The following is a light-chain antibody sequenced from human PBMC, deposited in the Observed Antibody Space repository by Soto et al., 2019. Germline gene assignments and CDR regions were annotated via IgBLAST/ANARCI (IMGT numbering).Light chain of an antibody. V-gene: IGKV4-1*01. Sequence: DIVMTQSPDSLAVSLGERATINCKSSQNILYTTNNKRYLAWYQQKPGQPPKLLIYWASIRESGVPDRFSGRGSGTDFTLIISSLQPDDGEVYYCQQYYTFHPNFGGGTKVDI. CDR2: WAS. J-gene: IGKJ4*01. CDR3: QQYYTFHPN. CDR1: QNILYTTNNKRY.